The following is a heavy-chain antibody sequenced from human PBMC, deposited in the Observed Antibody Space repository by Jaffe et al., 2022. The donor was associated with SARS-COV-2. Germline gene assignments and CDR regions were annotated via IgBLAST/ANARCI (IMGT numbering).Heavy chain of an antibody. V-gene: IGHV1-24*01. D-gene: IGHD1-26*01. CDR2: FDPQDGKT. J-gene: IGHJ4*01. Sequence: QVLLVQSGAELKKPGASVRVSCKLSGSSLTKLSIHWVRQAPGRGFEWMGGFDPQDGKTVYAQKFQGRVSMTEDASTDTAHLELSSLRSEDTAVYFCATWPVGYWGHGTLVTVSS. CDR1: GSSLTKLS. CDR3: ATWPVGY.